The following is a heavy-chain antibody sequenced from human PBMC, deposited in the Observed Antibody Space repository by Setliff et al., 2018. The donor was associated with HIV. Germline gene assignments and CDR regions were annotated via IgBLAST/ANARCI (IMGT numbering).Heavy chain of an antibody. CDR2: IYTSGST. D-gene: IGHD6-13*01. V-gene: IGHV4-61*02. CDR3: ARGDHRIIAAAGSGWFDP. Sequence: PSETLSLTCTVSGGSISCGSYYWSWIRQPAGKGLEWIGRIYTSGSTNYNPSLKSRVTISVDTSKNQFSLKLSSVTAADTAAYYCARGDHRIIAAAGSGWFDPWGQGTLVTVSS. J-gene: IGHJ5*02. CDR1: GGSISCGSYY.